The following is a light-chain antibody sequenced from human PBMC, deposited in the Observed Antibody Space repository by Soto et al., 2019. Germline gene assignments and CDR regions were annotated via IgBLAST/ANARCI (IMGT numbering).Light chain of an antibody. V-gene: IGLV3-21*02. Sequence: SYELTQPPSVSVAPGQTAKITCGGEIIGTKRVHWYQQKPGQAPVLVIFDDSDRPSGIPERFSGSNSGNTATLTIGRVEAGDEADYYCQVWDSRSDQQVFGGGTKLTVL. CDR1: IIGTKR. CDR2: DDS. CDR3: QVWDSRSDQQV. J-gene: IGLJ3*02.